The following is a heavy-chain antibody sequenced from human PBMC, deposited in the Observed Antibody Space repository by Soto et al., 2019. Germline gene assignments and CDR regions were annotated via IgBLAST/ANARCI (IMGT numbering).Heavy chain of an antibody. D-gene: IGHD3-10*01. J-gene: IGHJ5*02. V-gene: IGHV3-21*01. CDR3: ARDTYFYGSGSYGP. Sequence: GGSLRLSCAASGCTFSSYSMNWVRQAPGKGLEWVSSISSSSSYIYYADSVKGRFTISRDNAKNSLYLQMNSLRAEDTAVYYCARDTYFYGSGSYGPWGQGTLVTVSS. CDR1: GCTFSSYS. CDR2: ISSSSSYI.